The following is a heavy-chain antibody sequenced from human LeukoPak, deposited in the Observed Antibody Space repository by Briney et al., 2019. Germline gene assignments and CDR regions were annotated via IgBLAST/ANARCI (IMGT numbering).Heavy chain of an antibody. V-gene: IGHV4-59*01. D-gene: IGHD1-1*01. CDR1: GGSISSYY. J-gene: IGHJ5*02. CDR3: ASTPTGTDWFDP. CDR2: IYYSGST. Sequence: NPSETLSLTCTVSGGSISSYYWSWIRQPPGKGLEWMGYIYYSGSTNYNPSLKSRVTISVDTSKNQFSLKLSSVTAADTAVYYCASTPTGTDWFDPWGQGTLVTVSS.